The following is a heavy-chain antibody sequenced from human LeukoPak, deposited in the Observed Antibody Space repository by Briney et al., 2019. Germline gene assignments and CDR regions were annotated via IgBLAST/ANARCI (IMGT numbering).Heavy chain of an antibody. CDR1: GFTFSSYA. CDR2: ISTSGGNT. Sequence: PGGSLRLSCAASGFTFSSYAMNWVRQAPGKGLEWVSGISTSGGNTHHADSVKGRFTISRDNSKNTLYLQMNSLRAEDTAVYYCAKSLSSWWFDSWGQGTPVTVSS. J-gene: IGHJ5*01. V-gene: IGHV3-23*01. CDR3: AKSLSSWWFDS.